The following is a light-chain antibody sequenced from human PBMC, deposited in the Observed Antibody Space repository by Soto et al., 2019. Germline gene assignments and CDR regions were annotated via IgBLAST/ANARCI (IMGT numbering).Light chain of an antibody. J-gene: IGKJ4*01. CDR1: RNIGSW. Sequence: DIQMTQSPSTLSASIGDRVTITCRASRNIGSWLAWYQQKAGKAPNLLIYKASTLETGVPSRFSGSASGTEFTLTINSLQAEDVAVYYCQQYYSTPLTFGGGTKVEIK. V-gene: IGKV1-5*03. CDR3: QQYYSTPLT. CDR2: KAS.